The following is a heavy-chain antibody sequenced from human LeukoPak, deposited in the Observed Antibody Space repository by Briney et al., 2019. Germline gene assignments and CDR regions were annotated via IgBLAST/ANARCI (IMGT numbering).Heavy chain of an antibody. Sequence: GGSLRLSCAASGFTFSSYAMHWVRQAPGKGLEWVSSISSSSSYIYYADSVKGRFTISRDNAKNSLYLQMNSLRAEDTAVYYCARGMVSTTALVDYWGQGTLVTVSS. CDR1: GFTFSSYA. V-gene: IGHV3-21*01. CDR2: ISSSSSYI. J-gene: IGHJ4*02. CDR3: ARGMVSTTALVDY. D-gene: IGHD3-22*01.